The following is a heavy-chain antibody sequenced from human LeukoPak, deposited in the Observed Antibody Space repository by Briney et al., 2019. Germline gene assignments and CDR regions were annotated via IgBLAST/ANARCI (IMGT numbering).Heavy chain of an antibody. J-gene: IGHJ5*02. V-gene: IGHV3-30*02. CDR1: GFTFSSSG. Sequence: GGSLRLSWAASGFTFSSSGMHWVRQAPGKGLEWVAFIRYDGSNKYYADSVKGRFTISRDNSKNTLYLQMNSLRAEDTAVYYCVRSRSNWFDPWGQGTLVTVSS. CDR3: VRSRSNWFDP. CDR2: IRYDGSNK.